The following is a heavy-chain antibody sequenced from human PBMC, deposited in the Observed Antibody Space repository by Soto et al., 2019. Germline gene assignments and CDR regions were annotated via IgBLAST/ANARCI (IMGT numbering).Heavy chain of an antibody. CDR3: ARGDGSAAGTWFDP. J-gene: IGHJ5*02. D-gene: IGHD6-13*01. V-gene: IGHV3-21*01. CDR1: GFTFSSYS. CDR2: ISSSSSYI. Sequence: GGSLRLSCAASGFTFSSYSMNWVRQAPGKGLEWVSSISSSSSYIYYADSVKGRFTISRDNAKNSLYLQMNSLRAEDTAVYYCARGDGSAAGTWFDPWGQGTLVTVSS.